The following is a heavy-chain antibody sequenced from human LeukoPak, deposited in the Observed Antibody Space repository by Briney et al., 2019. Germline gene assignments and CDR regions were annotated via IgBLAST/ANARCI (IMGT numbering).Heavy chain of an antibody. CDR2: INHSGNT. J-gene: IGHJ4*02. V-gene: IGHV4-34*01. CDR1: GGSFSGYY. Sequence: PSETLSLTCAVYGGSFSGYYWSWIRQPPGKGLEWIGEINHSGNTNYNPSLKSRVTISVDTFKNQFSLKLSSVTAADTAVYYCARGGWKCFDYWGQGTLVTVSS. D-gene: IGHD1-1*01. CDR3: ARGGWKCFDY.